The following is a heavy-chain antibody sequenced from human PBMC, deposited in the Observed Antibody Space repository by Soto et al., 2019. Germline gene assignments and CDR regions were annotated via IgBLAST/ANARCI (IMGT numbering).Heavy chain of an antibody. CDR2: IKQDGSEK. CDR1: GFTFSSYW. D-gene: IGHD3-9*01. CDR3: AREDSHYDILDY. Sequence: LSLTCAASGFTFSSYWMSWVRQAPGKGLEWVANIKQDGSEKYYVDSVKGRFTISRDNAKNSLYLQMNSLRAEDTAVYYCAREDSHYDILDYWGQGTLVTVSS. J-gene: IGHJ4*02. V-gene: IGHV3-7*05.